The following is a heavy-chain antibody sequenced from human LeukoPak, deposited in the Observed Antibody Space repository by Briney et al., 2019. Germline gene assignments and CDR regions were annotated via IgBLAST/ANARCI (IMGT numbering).Heavy chain of an antibody. CDR3: ARDSYHYDSSGYFDY. V-gene: IGHV1-2*02. Sequence: EASVKVSCKASGYTFTGYYMHWVRQAPGQGLEWMGWINPNSGGTNYAQKFQGRVTMTRDTSISTAYMELSRLRSDDTAVYYCARDSYHYDSSGYFDYWGQGTLVTVSS. CDR2: INPNSGGT. D-gene: IGHD3-22*01. CDR1: GYTFTGYY. J-gene: IGHJ4*02.